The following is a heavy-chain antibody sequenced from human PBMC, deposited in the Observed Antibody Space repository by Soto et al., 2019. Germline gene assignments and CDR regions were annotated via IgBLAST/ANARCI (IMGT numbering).Heavy chain of an antibody. J-gene: IGHJ4*02. CDR3: ARVQSGLVIIFDY. Sequence: QVQLQESGPGLVKPSQTLSLTCTVSGGSISSGGYYWGWILQHPGKGLEWIGYIYYSGSTYSNPSLKSRVTISVDTSKNQFSLKLSSVTAADTAVYYCARVQSGLVIIFDYWGQGTLVTVSS. D-gene: IGHD3-9*01. CDR2: IYYSGST. V-gene: IGHV4-31*03. CDR1: GGSISSGGYY.